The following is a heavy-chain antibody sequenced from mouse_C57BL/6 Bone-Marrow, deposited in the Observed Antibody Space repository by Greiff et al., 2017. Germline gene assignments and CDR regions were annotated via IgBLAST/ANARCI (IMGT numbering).Heavy chain of an antibody. CDR2: ISSGGSYT. J-gene: IGHJ3*01. CDR3: ARQGRELLSY. V-gene: IGHV5-6*01. CDR1: GFTFSSYG. Sequence: EVHLVESGGDLVKPGGSLKLSCAASGFTFSSYGMSWVRQTPDKRLEWVATISSGGSYTYYPDSVKGRFTICRDNAKNTLYLQMSSLKSEDTAMYYCARQGRELLSYWGQGTLVTVSA.